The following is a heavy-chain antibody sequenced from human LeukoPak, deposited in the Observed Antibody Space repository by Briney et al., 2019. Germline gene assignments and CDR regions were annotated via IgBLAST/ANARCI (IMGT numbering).Heavy chain of an antibody. CDR3: ARGGGYSGPPMDY. V-gene: IGHV3-30-3*01. CDR1: GFTFSSYA. D-gene: IGHD5-12*01. J-gene: IGHJ4*02. Sequence: GGSLRLSCAASGFTFSSYAMHWVRQAPGKGLEWVAVISYDGSNKYYADSVKGRFTISRDNSKNTLYLQMNSLRAEDTAVYYCARGGGYSGPPMDYWGQGTLVTVSS. CDR2: ISYDGSNK.